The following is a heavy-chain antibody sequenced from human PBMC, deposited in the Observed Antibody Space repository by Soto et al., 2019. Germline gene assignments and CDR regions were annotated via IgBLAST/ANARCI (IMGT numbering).Heavy chain of an antibody. V-gene: IGHV1-18*01. D-gene: IGHD1-26*01. J-gene: IGHJ4*02. CDR2: ISANNGNT. Sequence: QVQLVQSGAEVKKPGASVKVSCKASGYTFTSYGISWVRQAPGQGLEWMGWISANNGNTTYAQKLQGRVTMNTDTSTRRGYMELWCLRSDDTAVYYCARDRGSYALDNWGQGTLVTVSS. CDR1: GYTFTSYG. CDR3: ARDRGSYALDN.